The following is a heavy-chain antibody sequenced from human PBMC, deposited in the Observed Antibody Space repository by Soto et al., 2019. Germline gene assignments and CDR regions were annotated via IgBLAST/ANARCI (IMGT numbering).Heavy chain of an antibody. CDR1: GFTFSSYA. CDR3: AKGPFLTYYYDSSASGSAFDI. D-gene: IGHD3-22*01. Sequence: GGSLRLSCAASGFTFSSYAMSWVRQAPGKGLEWVSAISGSGGSTYYADSVKGRFTISRDNSKNTLYLQMNSLRAEDTAVYYCAKGPFLTYYYDSSASGSAFDIWGQGTMVTVSS. V-gene: IGHV3-23*01. CDR2: ISGSGGST. J-gene: IGHJ3*02.